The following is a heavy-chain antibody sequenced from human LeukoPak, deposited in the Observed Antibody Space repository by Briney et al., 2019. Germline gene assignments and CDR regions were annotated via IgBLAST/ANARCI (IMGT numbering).Heavy chain of an antibody. J-gene: IGHJ4*02. V-gene: IGHV4-39*07. CDR2: IYYSGST. CDR1: GGSISSSSYY. Sequence: SETLSLTCTVSGGSISSSSYYWGWIRQPPGKGLEWIGSIYYSGSTYYNPSLKSRVTISVDTSKNQFSLKLSSVTAADTAVYYCARDRPYSSGWYVDYWGQGTLVTVSS. D-gene: IGHD6-19*01. CDR3: ARDRPYSSGWYVDY.